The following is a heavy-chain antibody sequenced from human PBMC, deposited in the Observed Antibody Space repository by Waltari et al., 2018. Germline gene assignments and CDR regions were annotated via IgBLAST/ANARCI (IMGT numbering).Heavy chain of an antibody. J-gene: IGHJ4*02. Sequence: QVQLVQSGAELKKPGASVKVSCRASGYDFTAYYIHWVRQAPGEGLEWMGRVKPNTGATDYAQRFQDRVTMTRDTSITTVYMDLSRLTSDDTAVYFCARGSGSQAGLWGQGTLVTVSS. D-gene: IGHD1-26*01. V-gene: IGHV1-2*06. CDR2: VKPNTGAT. CDR3: ARGSGSQAGL. CDR1: GYDFTAYY.